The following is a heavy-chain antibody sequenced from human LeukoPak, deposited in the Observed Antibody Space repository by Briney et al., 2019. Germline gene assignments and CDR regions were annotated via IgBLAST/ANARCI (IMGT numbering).Heavy chain of an antibody. J-gene: IGHJ4*02. V-gene: IGHV1-69*04. Sequence: ASLKVSCKASGGTFSSYAISWVRQAPGQGREWMGRIIPILGIANYAQKFQGRVTITADKSTSTAYMELSSLRSEDTAVYCCARVSSSSGYSSGWADYWGQGTLVTVSS. D-gene: IGHD6-19*01. CDR1: GGTFSSYA. CDR2: IIPILGIA. CDR3: ARVSSSSGYSSGWADY.